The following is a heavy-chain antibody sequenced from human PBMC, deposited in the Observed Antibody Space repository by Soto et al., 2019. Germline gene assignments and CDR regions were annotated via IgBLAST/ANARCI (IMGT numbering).Heavy chain of an antibody. Sequence: QVQLVQSGAEVKKPGASVKISCKTSGYIFINYYIHWVRQAPGQGREWVALFNPMSGSTNYAQKLQGGVTVTSATSTSTVYMQLSSLISEDTAVYYCARDLAAADYWGQGTLVTVSS. CDR2: FNPMSGST. D-gene: IGHD6-13*01. V-gene: IGHV1-46*04. CDR3: ARDLAAADY. CDR1: GYIFINYY. J-gene: IGHJ4*02.